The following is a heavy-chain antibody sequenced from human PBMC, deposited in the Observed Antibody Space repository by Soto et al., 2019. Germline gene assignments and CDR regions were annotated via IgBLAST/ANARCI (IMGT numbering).Heavy chain of an antibody. V-gene: IGHV1-3*01. CDR2: INAGNGNT. CDR3: ARNRRDGYNPLLGY. CDR1: GYTFTSYA. J-gene: IGHJ4*02. Sequence: GASVKVSSKASGYTFTSYAMHWARRAPGQRLEGMGWINAGNGNTKYAQEFQGRVTITRDTSASTAYMELSSLRSEDTAVYYCARNRRDGYNPLLGYWGQGTLVTVSS. D-gene: IGHD5-12*01.